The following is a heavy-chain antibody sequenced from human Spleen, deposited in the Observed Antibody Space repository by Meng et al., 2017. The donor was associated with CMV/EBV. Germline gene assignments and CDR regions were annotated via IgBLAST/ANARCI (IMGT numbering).Heavy chain of an antibody. CDR3: ARIDYGDWMD. CDR1: GFTFSGYW. Sequence: GGSLRLSCAASGFTFSGYWMSWIRQAPGKGLEWVSYISSSSVTIHYADSVRGRFTVSRDNAKRSLYLQMNSLRVEDTAIYYCARIDYGDWMDWGQGTLVTVSS. D-gene: IGHD4-17*01. CDR2: ISSSSVTI. V-gene: IGHV3-11*01. J-gene: IGHJ4*02.